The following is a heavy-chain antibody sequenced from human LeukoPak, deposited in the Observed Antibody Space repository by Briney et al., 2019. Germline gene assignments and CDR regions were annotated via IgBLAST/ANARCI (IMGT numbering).Heavy chain of an antibody. V-gene: IGHV4-59*08. Sequence: SDTLSLTCTVSGGSLSSYYWIWLRQPPGKGLEWIGYVYYSGNTNYNPSLKSRVTISLDTSKNQFSLKMTSVTAAHTAVYYCARRTPVTPNSFDSWGQGTLVTVSS. D-gene: IGHD4-17*01. CDR1: GGSLSSYY. CDR2: VYYSGNT. CDR3: ARRTPVTPNSFDS. J-gene: IGHJ5*01.